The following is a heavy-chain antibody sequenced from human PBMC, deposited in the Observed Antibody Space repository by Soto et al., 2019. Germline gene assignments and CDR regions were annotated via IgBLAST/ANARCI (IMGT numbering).Heavy chain of an antibody. Sequence: QVQLQQWGAGLLKPSETLSLTCAVYGGSFSGYYWSWIRQPPGKGLEWIGEINHSGSTNYNPSLMSRVTISVDTSKNQFSLKLSSVTAADTAVYYCARGSYDFWSGYTHATPFDYWGQGTLVTVSS. D-gene: IGHD3-3*01. CDR3: ARGSYDFWSGYTHATPFDY. V-gene: IGHV4-34*01. J-gene: IGHJ4*02. CDR1: GGSFSGYY. CDR2: INHSGST.